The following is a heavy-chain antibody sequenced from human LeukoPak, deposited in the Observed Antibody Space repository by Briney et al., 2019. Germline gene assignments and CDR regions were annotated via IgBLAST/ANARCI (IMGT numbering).Heavy chain of an antibody. CDR1: GDSIRSSSHF. CDR3: ARQGGSSSSSYYYYNIDV. Sequence: SETPSLTCSVSGDSIRSSSHFWGWIRQSPGKGLDWIGSFHSSGTTFYNPSLKSRVTISVDTSKNQFSLKVSSVTAADTAVYYCARQGGSSSSSYYYYNIDVWGQGTTVTVSS. J-gene: IGHJ6*02. V-gene: IGHV4-39*01. CDR2: FHSSGTT. D-gene: IGHD6-6*01.